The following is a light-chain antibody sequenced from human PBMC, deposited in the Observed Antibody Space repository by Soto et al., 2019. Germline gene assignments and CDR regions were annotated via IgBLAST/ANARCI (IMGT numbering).Light chain of an antibody. CDR2: DAS. J-gene: IGKJ4*01. V-gene: IGKV1-6*01. CDR3: LQSSRTPLT. Sequence: AIQMTQSPSSLSASVGDRVTITCRASQGIRDALGWYQQKPGKAPKLLIYDASSLQSGVPSRFSGSGSGSLFTLTISSLQPEDFATYYCLQSSRTPLTFGGGTKVEI. CDR1: QGIRDA.